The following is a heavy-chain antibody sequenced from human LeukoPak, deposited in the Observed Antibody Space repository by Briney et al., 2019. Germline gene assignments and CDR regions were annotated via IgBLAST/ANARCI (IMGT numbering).Heavy chain of an antibody. CDR3: ARGVAILDYYFDY. CDR1: GFTFSSYW. CDR2: INQDGSEK. V-gene: IGHV3-7*01. D-gene: IGHD5-12*01. Sequence: QAGGSLRLSCAASGFTFSSYWMNWVRQAPGKGLEWVANINQDGSEKYFVDSVKGRFTISRDNAKNTLYLQMNSLRGEDTAVYYCARGVAILDYYFDYWGQGTPVTVSS. J-gene: IGHJ4*02.